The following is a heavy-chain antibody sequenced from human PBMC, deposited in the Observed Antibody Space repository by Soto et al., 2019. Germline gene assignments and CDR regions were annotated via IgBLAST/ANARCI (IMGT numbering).Heavy chain of an antibody. V-gene: IGHV1-58*01. CDR3: AAEVLPPGGMDV. Sequence: QMQLVQSGPEVKKPGTSVKVSCKASGFTFTSSAVQWVRQARGQRLEWIGWIVVGSGNTNYAQKFQERVTITRDMSTSTAYMELSSLRSEDTAVYYCAAEVLPPGGMDVWGQGTTVTVSS. CDR2: IVVGSGNT. J-gene: IGHJ6*02. CDR1: GFTFTSSA.